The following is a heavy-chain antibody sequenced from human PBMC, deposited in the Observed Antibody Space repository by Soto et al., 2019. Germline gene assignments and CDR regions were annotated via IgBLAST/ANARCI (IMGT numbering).Heavy chain of an antibody. CDR1: GFTFSSYG. V-gene: IGHV3-30*18. CDR3: AKDLNRAAAGKGEDPLDY. D-gene: IGHD6-13*01. J-gene: IGHJ4*02. CDR2: ISYDGSNN. Sequence: QVQLVESGGGVVQPGRSLRLSCAASGFTFSSYGMHWVRQAPGKGLEWVAVISYDGSNNYYADSVKGRFTISRDNSKSTLYLQMNCLGAEDTAVYYCAKDLNRAAAGKGEDPLDYWGQGTLVTVSS.